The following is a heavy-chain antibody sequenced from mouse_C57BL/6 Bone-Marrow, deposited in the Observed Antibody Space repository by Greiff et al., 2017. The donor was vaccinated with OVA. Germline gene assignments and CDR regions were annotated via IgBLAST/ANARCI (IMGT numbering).Heavy chain of an antibody. CDR2: IDPETGGT. J-gene: IGHJ2*01. V-gene: IGHV1-15*01. CDR1: GFTFTVSV. CDR3: TRPGSSFYFDY. D-gene: IGHD1-1*01. Sequence: QVQLQQSVASLVRPGASVTLSCQASGFTFTVSVLHWVQQTPFPVLYWIGAIDPETGGTAYNQKFKGKAILTADKSSSTAYMELRSLTSEDSAVYYCTRPGSSFYFDYWGQGTTLTVSS.